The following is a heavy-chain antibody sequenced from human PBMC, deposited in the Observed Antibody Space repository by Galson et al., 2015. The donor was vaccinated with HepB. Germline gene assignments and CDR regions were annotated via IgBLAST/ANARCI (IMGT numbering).Heavy chain of an antibody. CDR3: ARDDYYDSSGREPN. CDR1: GFTFSDYY. CDR2: ISSSGSTI. Sequence: LRLSCAASGFTFSDYYMSWIRQAPGKGLEWVSHISSSGSTIYYADSVKGRFTISRDNAKNSLYLQMNSLRAEDTAVYYCARDDYYDSSGREPNWGQGTLVTVSS. D-gene: IGHD3-22*01. V-gene: IGHV3-11*01. J-gene: IGHJ4*02.